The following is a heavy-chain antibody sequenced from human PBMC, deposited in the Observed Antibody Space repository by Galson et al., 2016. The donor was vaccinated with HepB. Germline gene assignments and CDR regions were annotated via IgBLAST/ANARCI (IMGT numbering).Heavy chain of an antibody. V-gene: IGHV1-69*06. J-gene: IGHJ5*02. CDR2: IIPLFGAT. CDR3: ARGGVITMVRGVMPGWFDP. D-gene: IGHD3-10*01. CDR1: GGTFSNFA. Sequence: SVKVSCKASGGTFSNFAISWLRQAPGQGLEWMGGIIPLFGATNYAQKFQGRVTITADKSTTTVYMALSSLRSEDPAVYYCARGGVITMVRGVMPGWFDPWGQGTRVTVSS.